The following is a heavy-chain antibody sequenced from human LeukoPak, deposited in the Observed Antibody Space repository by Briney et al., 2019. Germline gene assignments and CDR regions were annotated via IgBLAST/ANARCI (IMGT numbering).Heavy chain of an antibody. CDR1: GFTFSNAW. CDR2: ISGSGGST. V-gene: IGHV3-23*01. CDR3: AKAREKYYDFWSGTKYFDY. D-gene: IGHD3-3*01. Sequence: GGSLRLSCAASGFTFSNAWMSWVRQAPGKGLEWVSAISGSGGSTYYADSVKGRFTISRDNSKNTLYLQMKSLRAEDTAVYYCAKAREKYYDFWSGTKYFDYWGQGTLVTVSS. J-gene: IGHJ4*02.